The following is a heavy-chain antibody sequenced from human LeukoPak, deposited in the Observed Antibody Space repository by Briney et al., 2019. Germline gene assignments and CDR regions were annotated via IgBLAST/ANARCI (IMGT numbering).Heavy chain of an antibody. CDR2: ISFDGNIK. V-gene: IGHV3-30*19. Sequence: GGSLRLSCAASGFTFSSYGMHWVRQAPGKGLEWVAFISFDGNIKYYADSVEGRFTISRDNSKNTLYLQVSSLRPEDTAVYYCARGYCSGGSCPQDYWGQGTLVTVSS. J-gene: IGHJ4*02. D-gene: IGHD2-15*01. CDR3: ARGYCSGGSCPQDY. CDR1: GFTFSSYG.